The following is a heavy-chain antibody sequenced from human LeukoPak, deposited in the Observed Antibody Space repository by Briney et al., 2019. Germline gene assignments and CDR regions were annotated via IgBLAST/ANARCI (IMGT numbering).Heavy chain of an antibody. J-gene: IGHJ4*02. D-gene: IGHD5-18*01. CDR2: INPSGGST. CDR3: ATLGGYSYGPFDY. V-gene: IGHV1-46*01. CDR1: GYTFTSYY. Sequence: ASVKVSCKASGYTFTSYYMHWVRQAPGQGLGGRGIINPSGGSTSYAQKFQGRVTMTRDTSTSTVYMELSSLRSEDTAVYYCATLGGYSYGPFDYWGQGTLVTVSS.